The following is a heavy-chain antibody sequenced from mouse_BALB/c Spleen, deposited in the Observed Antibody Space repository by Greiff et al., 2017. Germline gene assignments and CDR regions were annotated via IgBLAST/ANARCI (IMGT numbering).Heavy chain of an antibody. CDR3: ARGDYGYYYAMDY. CDR1: GFNIKDTY. CDR2: IDPANGNT. V-gene: IGHV14-3*02. Sequence: VQLQQSGAELVKPGASVKLSCTASGFNIKDTYMHWVKQRPEQGLEWIGRIDPANGNTKYDPKFQGKATITADTSSNTAYLQLSSLTSEDTAVYYCARGDYGYYYAMDYWGQGTSVTVSS. D-gene: IGHD2-4*01. J-gene: IGHJ4*01.